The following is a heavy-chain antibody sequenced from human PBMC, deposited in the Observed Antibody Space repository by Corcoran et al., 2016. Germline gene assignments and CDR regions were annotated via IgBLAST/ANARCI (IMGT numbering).Heavy chain of an antibody. CDR2: IYSGGST. CDR1: GFTVSSNY. J-gene: IGHJ6*02. CDR3: ARASRRLTGYPYYYYGMDV. V-gene: IGHV3-53*01. D-gene: IGHD3-9*01. Sequence: EVQLVESGGGLIQPGGSLRLSCAASGFTVSSNYMSWVRQAPGKGLEWVSVIYSGGSTYYADSVKGRFTISRDNSKNTQYLQMNSPRAEDTAVYYCARASRRLTGYPYYYYGMDVWGQGTTVTVSS.